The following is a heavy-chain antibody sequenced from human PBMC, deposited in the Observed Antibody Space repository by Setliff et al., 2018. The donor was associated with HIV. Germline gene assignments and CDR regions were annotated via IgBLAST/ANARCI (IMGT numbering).Heavy chain of an antibody. CDR2: IYPGDSDT. J-gene: IGHJ6*03. V-gene: IGHV5-51*01. D-gene: IGHD2-2*01. CDR1: GYSFTKFW. Sequence: PGESLKISCQASGYSFTKFWIGWVRQMPGKGLEWMGLIYPGDSDTRYSPSFQGQVTISADKSTNTLFLHLGSLKASDTAMYYCARQPGRAAMGRENYYYYYMDVWGKGTAVTVSS. CDR3: ARQPGRAAMGRENYYYYYMDV.